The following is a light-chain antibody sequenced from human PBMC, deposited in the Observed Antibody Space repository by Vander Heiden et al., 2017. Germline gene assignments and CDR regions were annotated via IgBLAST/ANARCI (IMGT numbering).Light chain of an antibody. J-gene: IGLJ3*02. V-gene: IGLV1-47*01. Sequence: QSILTQPPSASGTPGQRVTIYCSGSSSNIGAGHVNWYLQLPGAAPKVLIYGTSQRPSGVADRFSGSKSGTSATLAISGLRSDDEADYYCASWDDSLSVVLFGGGTRLTGL. CDR2: GTS. CDR3: ASWDDSLSVVL. CDR1: SSNIGAGH.